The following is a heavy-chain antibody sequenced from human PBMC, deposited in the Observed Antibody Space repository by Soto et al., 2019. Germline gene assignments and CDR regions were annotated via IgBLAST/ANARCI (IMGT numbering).Heavy chain of an antibody. J-gene: IGHJ5*02. CDR3: ARVWTTVTNWFDP. V-gene: IGHV4-4*02. CDR2: IYHSGST. CDR1: GGSISSSNW. Sequence: QVQLQESGPGLVKPSGTLSLTCAVSGGSISSSNWWSWVRQPPGKGLEWIGEIYHSGSTNYNPSLTSGDTNSVDKSQNQFSLKLSSVTAADTAVYYCARVWTTVTNWFDPWGQGTLVTVSS. D-gene: IGHD4-17*01.